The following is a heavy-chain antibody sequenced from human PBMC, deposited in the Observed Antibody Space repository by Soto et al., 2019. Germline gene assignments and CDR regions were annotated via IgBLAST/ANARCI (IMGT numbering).Heavy chain of an antibody. V-gene: IGHV1-69*08. CDR3: ARERVRGPQPLAY. CDR1: GGTFSSYT. Sequence: QVQLVQSGAEVKKPGSSVKVSCTASGGTFSSYTISWVRQAPGQGLEWMGRIIPILGIANYSQKFQGRVTITADKSTSTAYMELSSLRSEDTDVYYCARERVRGPQPLAYWGQGTLVTVSS. CDR2: IIPILGIA. J-gene: IGHJ4*02. D-gene: IGHD3-10*01.